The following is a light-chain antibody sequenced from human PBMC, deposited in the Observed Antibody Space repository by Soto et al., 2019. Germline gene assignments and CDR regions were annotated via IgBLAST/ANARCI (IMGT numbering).Light chain of an antibody. CDR2: DAS. J-gene: IGKJ1*01. CDR1: QNIWRL. Sequence: DIQMTQSPSSVSASVGDRVTITCRASQNIWRLLAWYQQKPGKAPELLIYDASSLQSGVPPRFSGSGSGTEFTLTISSLQPDDFATYYCQQYNSYPWTFGQGTKVDIK. V-gene: IGKV1-5*01. CDR3: QQYNSYPWT.